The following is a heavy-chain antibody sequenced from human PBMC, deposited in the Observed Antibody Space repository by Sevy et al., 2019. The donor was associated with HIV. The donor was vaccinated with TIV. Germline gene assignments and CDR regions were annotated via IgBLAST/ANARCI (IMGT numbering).Heavy chain of an antibody. J-gene: IGHJ5*02. CDR1: GGSISSGAFA. D-gene: IGHD3-3*01. Sequence: SETLSLTCAVSGGSISSGAFAWSWIRQPPGKGLEWVGFIYDSGTTYYSPSLKTRVIISLDKSRNQFSLSLTSVTAADTAVYYCARVNSDVWTNWFDPWGQGTLVTVSS. CDR2: IYDSGTT. V-gene: IGHV4-30-2*01. CDR3: ARVNSDVWTNWFDP.